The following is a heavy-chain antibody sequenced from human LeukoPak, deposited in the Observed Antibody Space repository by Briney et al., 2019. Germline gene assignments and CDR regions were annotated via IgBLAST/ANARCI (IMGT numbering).Heavy chain of an antibody. Sequence: PGGSLSLSCAASGFTFSDYYESWIRQAPGEGVEWVSYISSSGSTIYYADYVKGRFTIYRENAKNSLYLQMNSLRAEDTAVYYCAELGITMIGGVWGKGTTVTIST. CDR3: AELGITMIGGV. J-gene: IGHJ6*04. V-gene: IGHV3-11*04. D-gene: IGHD3-10*02. CDR2: ISSSGSTI. CDR1: GFTFSDYY.